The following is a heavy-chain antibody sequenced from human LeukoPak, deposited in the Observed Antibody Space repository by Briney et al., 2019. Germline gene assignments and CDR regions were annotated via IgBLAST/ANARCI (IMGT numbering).Heavy chain of an antibody. J-gene: IGHJ6*03. Sequence: SETLSLTCAVYGGSFSGHYWSWIRQPPGKGLEWIGEINHSGSTSYNPSFKSRFTISVDTSLNQFSLKLSSVTAADTAVYYCVRVKNPGGYYNYYYMDVGGEGTTVTVSS. CDR3: VRVKNPGGYYNYYYMDV. CDR2: INHSGST. CDR1: GGSFSGHY. D-gene: IGHD3-10*01. V-gene: IGHV4-34*01.